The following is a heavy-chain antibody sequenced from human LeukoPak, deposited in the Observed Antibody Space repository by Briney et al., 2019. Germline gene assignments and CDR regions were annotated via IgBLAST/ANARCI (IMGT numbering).Heavy chain of an antibody. D-gene: IGHD6-19*01. J-gene: IGHJ4*02. CDR3: ARHSQDSNGWYSGN. CDR1: GYSFTNYW. V-gene: IGHV5-51*01. CDR2: IYPGDSST. Sequence: GESLKISCKASGYSFTNYWIGWVRQMPGKGLEWMGVIYPGDSSTRYSPSFQGQVTISVDKSISTAYLQWHSLKASDTVMYYCARHSQDSNGWYSGNWGRGTLVTVSS.